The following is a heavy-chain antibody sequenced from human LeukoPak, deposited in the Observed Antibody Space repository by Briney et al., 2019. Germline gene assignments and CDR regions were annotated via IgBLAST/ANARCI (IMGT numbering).Heavy chain of an antibody. Sequence: GGSLRLSCAASGFSLSKYWMTWVRQVSGKGLDWVANIKQDGSEMYYVDSVKGRFTISRDNAKNSLYLHMNSLRAEDTAVYYCARGRGTGGSNRDFYFYYYMDVWAQGPRSSSP. CDR1: GFSLSKYW. J-gene: IGHJ6*03. V-gene: IGHV3-7*01. CDR2: IKQDGSEM. D-gene: IGHD2-15*01. CDR3: ARGRGTGGSNRDFYFYYYMDV.